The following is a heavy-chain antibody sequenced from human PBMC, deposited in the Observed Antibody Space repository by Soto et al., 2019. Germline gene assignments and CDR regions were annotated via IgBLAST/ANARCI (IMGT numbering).Heavy chain of an antibody. CDR2: TYYRSKWFD. J-gene: IGHJ4*02. CDR1: GDSVSTNSAA. CDR3: ARSIAASGRFDS. V-gene: IGHV6-1*01. Sequence: SQTLSLTCAISGDSVSTNSAAWNWIRQSPSRGLEWLGRTYYRSKWFDSYAVSVRSRIIINPDTSENQFSLQLNSVTPEDTAVYYCARSIAASGRFDSWGQGTLVTVSS. D-gene: IGHD6-13*01.